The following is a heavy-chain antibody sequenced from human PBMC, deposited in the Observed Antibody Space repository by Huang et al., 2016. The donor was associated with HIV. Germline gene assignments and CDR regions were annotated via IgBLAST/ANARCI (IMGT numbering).Heavy chain of an antibody. Sequence: QVQLQQWGAGLLKPSKTLSLTCAVYGGSFSAYHWNWIRQPPGKGLEWIGEVNHSGSNKYNPARKSRGTMSVDTSKNQFSLKMSSVTVADTAVYYCASRHHGTNGYYPFDYWGQGTLVTVSS. J-gene: IGHJ4*02. D-gene: IGHD3-22*01. CDR1: GGSFSAYH. CDR2: VNHSGSN. CDR3: ASRHHGTNGYYPFDY. V-gene: IGHV4-34*02.